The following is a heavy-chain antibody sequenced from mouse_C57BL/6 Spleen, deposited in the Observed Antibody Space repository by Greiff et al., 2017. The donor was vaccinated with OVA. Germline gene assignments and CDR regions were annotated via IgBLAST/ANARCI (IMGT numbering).Heavy chain of an antibody. CDR3: ARVLDWYFDV. V-gene: IGHV1-55*01. J-gene: IGHJ1*03. CDR1: GYTFTSYW. Sequence: QVQLKQPGAELVKPGASVKMSCKASGYTFTSYWITWVKQRPGQGLEWIGDIYPGSGSTNYNEKFKSKATLTVDTSSSTAYMQLSSLTSEDSAVYYCARVLDWYFDVWGTGTTVTVSS. CDR2: IYPGSGST.